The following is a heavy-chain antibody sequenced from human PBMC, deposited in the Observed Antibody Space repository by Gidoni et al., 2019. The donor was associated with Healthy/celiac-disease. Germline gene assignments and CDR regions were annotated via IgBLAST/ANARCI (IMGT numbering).Heavy chain of an antibody. CDR2: ISSSSSYI. J-gene: IGHJ5*02. V-gene: IGHV3-21*01. Sequence: EVQLVESGGGLGKPGGSRRLPGAASGTTSSSYSMNWVRQAPGKGLEWFSAISSSSSYIYYADSVKGRFTISRDNAKNSLYLQMNSLRAEDTAVYYCARPGEEYNGENWFDPWGQGTLVTVSS. CDR1: GTTSSSYS. CDR3: ARPGEEYNGENWFDP. D-gene: IGHD3-10*01.